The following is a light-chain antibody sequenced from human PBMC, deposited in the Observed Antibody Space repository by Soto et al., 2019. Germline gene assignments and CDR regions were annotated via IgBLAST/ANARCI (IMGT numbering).Light chain of an antibody. V-gene: IGLV6-57*04. CDR2: EDN. CDR3: QSYDSSNQV. J-gene: IGLJ2*01. Sequence: NFMLTQPHSLSESPGKTVTISCTRSSGSIASNSVQCYQQRPGSAPTTVIYEDNQRPSGVPDRFSGSIDSSSNSASLTLSGLKTEDEADYYCQSYDSSNQVFGGGTQLTVL. CDR1: SGSIASNS.